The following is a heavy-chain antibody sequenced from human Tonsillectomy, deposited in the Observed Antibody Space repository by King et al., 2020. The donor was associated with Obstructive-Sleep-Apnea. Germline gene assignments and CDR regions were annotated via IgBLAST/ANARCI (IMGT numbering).Heavy chain of an antibody. Sequence: QLQESGPGLVKPSQTLSLTCTVSDGSISSGGYYWSWVRQQPGKGLEWIGYIQGSGNTYYTPSLKSRVTISLDTSRKQYSLRLTSLTAADTAVYYCAILHPFDYWGQGTLVTVSS. CDR1: DGSISSGGYY. CDR3: AILHPFDY. J-gene: IGHJ4*02. V-gene: IGHV4-31*03. CDR2: IQGSGNT.